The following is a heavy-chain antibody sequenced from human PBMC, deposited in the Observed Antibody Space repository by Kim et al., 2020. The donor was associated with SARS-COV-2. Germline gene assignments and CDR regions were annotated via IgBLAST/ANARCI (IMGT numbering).Heavy chain of an antibody. J-gene: IGHJ4*02. Sequence: GGSLRLSCAASGFTFSSYWMSWVRQAPGKGLEWVANIKQDGSEKSYVDSVKGRFSISRDNAKNSLYLQMNSLRAEDTAVYYCASEVILRYFDWLVGGYYFDYWGQGTLVTASS. D-gene: IGHD3-9*01. V-gene: IGHV3-7*01. CDR3: ASEVILRYFDWLVGGYYFDY. CDR2: IKQDGSEK. CDR1: GFTFSSYW.